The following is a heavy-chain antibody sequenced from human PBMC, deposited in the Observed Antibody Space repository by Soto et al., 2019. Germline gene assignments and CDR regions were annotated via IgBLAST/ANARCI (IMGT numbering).Heavy chain of an antibody. Sequence: SETLSLTCTVSGGSISSGGYYWSWIRQHPGKGLEWIGYIYYSGSTYYNPSLKSRVTISVDTSKNQFSLKLSSVTAADTAVYYCARTPGRGYCSSTSCPLYYYYGMDVWGQGTTVTVSS. CDR3: ARTPGRGYCSSTSCPLYYYYGMDV. J-gene: IGHJ6*02. D-gene: IGHD2-2*01. CDR2: IYYSGST. CDR1: GGSISSGGYY. V-gene: IGHV4-31*03.